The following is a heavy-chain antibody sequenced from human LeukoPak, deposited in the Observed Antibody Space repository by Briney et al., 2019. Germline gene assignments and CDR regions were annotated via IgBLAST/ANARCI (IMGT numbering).Heavy chain of an antibody. D-gene: IGHD2-2*02. CDR2: TSSSGGST. V-gene: IGHV3-23*01. CDR3: AKDRVFVVVPAAIDEDWFDP. J-gene: IGHJ5*02. Sequence: ARSLRLSCAVSGFTFSSYAMSWVRQAPGKGLEWVSATSSSGGSTYYAVSVKGRFTIARDESKNTLYLQMNSLRAEDTAVHYCAKDRVFVVVPAAIDEDWFDPWGRGTLVTVPS. CDR1: GFTFSSYA.